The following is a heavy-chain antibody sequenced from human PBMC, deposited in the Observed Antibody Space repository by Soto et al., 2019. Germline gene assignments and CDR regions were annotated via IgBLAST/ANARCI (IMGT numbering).Heavy chain of an antibody. Sequence: QAHLVQSGAEVKKPGASVKVSCKASGYTFTDHIITWVRQAPGQGLEYMGRINCYNGHTNYAQKLQGRVTMAADTATDTAYMEFRSLTSDDTAVYYCARGDRYCSGGSCPNGMDVWGQGTTV. V-gene: IGHV1-18*04. CDR3: ARGDRYCSGGSCPNGMDV. J-gene: IGHJ6*02. CDR1: GYTFTDHI. D-gene: IGHD2-15*01. CDR2: INCYNGHT.